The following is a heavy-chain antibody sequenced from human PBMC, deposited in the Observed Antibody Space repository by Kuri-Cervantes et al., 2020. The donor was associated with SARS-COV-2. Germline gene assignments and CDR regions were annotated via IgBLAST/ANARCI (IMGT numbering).Heavy chain of an antibody. V-gene: IGHV3-23*01. D-gene: IGHD3-22*01. CDR3: AKGCRDYYDSSGYYPRYYYYYMDV. CDR2: ISGSGGST. J-gene: IGHJ6*03. CDR1: GFTFSSYA. Sequence: ETLSLTCAASGFTFSSYAMSWVRQAPGKGLEWVSAISGSGGSTYYADSVKGRFTISRDNSKNTLYLQMNSLRAEDTAVYYCAKGCRDYYDSSGYYPRYYYYYMDVWGKGTTVTVSS.